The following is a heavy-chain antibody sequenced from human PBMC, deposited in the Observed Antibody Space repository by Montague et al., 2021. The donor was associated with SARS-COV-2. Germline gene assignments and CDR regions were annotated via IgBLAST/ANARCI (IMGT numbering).Heavy chain of an antibody. Sequence: SETLSLTCTVSGASVGSSDWGWIRQSPGKGLEWIGYFYSVGGTDYNPSLKSRATISRDTSKNQFSLKVRPVTAADTAVYYCARETMTADDFDIWGQGTMVTVSS. J-gene: IGHJ3*02. CDR2: FYSVGGT. CDR3: ARETMTADDFDI. D-gene: IGHD1-14*01. CDR1: GASVGSSD. V-gene: IGHV4-59*02.